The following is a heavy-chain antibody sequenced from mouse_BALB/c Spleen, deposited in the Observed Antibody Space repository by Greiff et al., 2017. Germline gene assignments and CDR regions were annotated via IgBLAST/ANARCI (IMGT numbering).Heavy chain of an antibody. Sequence: EVHLVESGPGLVAPSQSLSITCTVSGFSLTGYGVNWVRQPPGKALEWLGFIRNKANGYTTEYSASVKGRFTISRDNSQSILYLQMNTLRAEDSATYYCARDRTYWGQGTLVTVSA. CDR1: GFSLTGYG. CDR2: IRNKANGYTT. V-gene: IGHV7-3*02. J-gene: IGHJ3*01. CDR3: ARDRTY.